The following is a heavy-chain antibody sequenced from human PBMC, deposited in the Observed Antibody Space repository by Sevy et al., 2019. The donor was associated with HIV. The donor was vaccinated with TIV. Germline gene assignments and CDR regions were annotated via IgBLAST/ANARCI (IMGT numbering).Heavy chain of an antibody. V-gene: IGHV4-39*01. J-gene: IGHJ4*02. D-gene: IGHD3-22*01. Sequence: SETLSLTCTVSGGSISSDYYYWGWIRQPPGKGLEWIGSIYYSGSTYYSPSLKRRVTISVDTSKNQFSLKLKSVTAADTAVYYCARQTYYYDSSGYLSLTKFDYWGQGTLVTVSS. CDR3: ARQTYYYDSSGYLSLTKFDY. CDR1: GGSISSDYYY. CDR2: IYYSGST.